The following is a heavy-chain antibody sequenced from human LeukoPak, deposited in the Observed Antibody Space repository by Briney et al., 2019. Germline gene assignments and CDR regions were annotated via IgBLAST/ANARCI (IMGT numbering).Heavy chain of an antibody. D-gene: IGHD3-10*01. V-gene: IGHV4-38-2*01. CDR1: GYSISRGYY. Sequence: SETLSLTCAVSGYSISRGYYWALIRQPPGKGLEWIGTVYHTGSTYYNPSLDSRVTISVDTSKNEFSLNLKSVTAADTAVYYCAKAGWIITSGIDYWGQGALVTVSS. CDR3: AKAGWIITSGIDY. CDR2: VYHTGST. J-gene: IGHJ4*02.